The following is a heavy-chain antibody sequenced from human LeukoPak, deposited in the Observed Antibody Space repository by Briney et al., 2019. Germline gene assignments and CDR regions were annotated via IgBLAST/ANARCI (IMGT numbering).Heavy chain of an antibody. V-gene: IGHV3-23*01. J-gene: IGHJ4*02. CDR2: ISSSGGNT. Sequence: GGSLRLSCAASGFTFSSYAMSWVRQAPGKGLEWVSSISSSGGNTHYAGSVRGRFTISRDNSKNTLHLQMNSLRAEDTAVYFCATLNTPFDYWGQGILVTVSS. CDR3: ATLNTPFDY. D-gene: IGHD2-15*01. CDR1: GFTFSSYA.